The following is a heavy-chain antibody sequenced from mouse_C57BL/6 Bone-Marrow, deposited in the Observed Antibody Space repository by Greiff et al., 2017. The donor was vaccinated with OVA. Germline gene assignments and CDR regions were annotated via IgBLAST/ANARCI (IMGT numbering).Heavy chain of an antibody. CDR3: AAVVASYDAMDY. J-gene: IGHJ4*01. D-gene: IGHD1-1*01. CDR2: IDPSDSYT. V-gene: IGHV1-69*01. Sequence: QVQLQQPGAELVMPGASVKLSCKASGYTFTSYWMHWVKQRPGQGLEWIGEIDPSDSYTNYNQKFKGKSTLTVDKSSSTAYMQLSSLTSEDSAVYYCAAVVASYDAMDYWGQGTSVTVSS. CDR1: GYTFTSYW.